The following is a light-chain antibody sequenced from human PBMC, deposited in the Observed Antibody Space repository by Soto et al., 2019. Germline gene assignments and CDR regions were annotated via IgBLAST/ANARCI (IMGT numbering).Light chain of an antibody. CDR1: SSNIGNNA. J-gene: IGLJ2*01. V-gene: IGLV1-36*01. CDR3: AAWDDSLNGVV. CDR2: YDD. Sequence: QSVLTQSPSVSEAPRQRVTISCSGSSSNIGNNAVNWYQQLPGKAPKLLIYYDDLKPSGVSDRFSASKSGTSASVDISGLQSEDEADYYCAAWDDSLNGVVFGGGTKVTVL.